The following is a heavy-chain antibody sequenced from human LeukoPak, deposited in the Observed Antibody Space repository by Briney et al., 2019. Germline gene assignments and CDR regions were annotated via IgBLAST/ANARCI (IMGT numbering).Heavy chain of an antibody. CDR2: IKQDGSEK. V-gene: IGHV3-7*01. D-gene: IGHD6-13*01. CDR1: GFTFSSYW. Sequence: GGSLRLSCEGSGFTFSSYWMSWVRQAPGKGLEWVANIKQDGSEKYYVDSVKGRFTISRDNAKNSLYLQMNSLRAEDTAVYYCARVSKKQAAFDYWGQGTLVTVSS. CDR3: ARVSKKQAAFDY. J-gene: IGHJ4*02.